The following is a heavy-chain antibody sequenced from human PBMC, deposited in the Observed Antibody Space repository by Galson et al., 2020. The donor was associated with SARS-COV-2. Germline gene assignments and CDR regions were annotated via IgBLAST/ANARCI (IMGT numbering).Heavy chain of an antibody. V-gene: IGHV3-33*01. J-gene: IGHJ5*02. Sequence: GESLKISCAESGFTFSSYGMHWVRQAPGKGLEWVAVIWYDGSNKYYADSVKGRFTISRDNSKNTLYLQMTSLRAEDTAVYYCARDYDFWSGYYGWFDPWGQGTLVTVSS. CDR2: IWYDGSNK. CDR1: GFTFSSYG. D-gene: IGHD3-3*01. CDR3: ARDYDFWSGYYGWFDP.